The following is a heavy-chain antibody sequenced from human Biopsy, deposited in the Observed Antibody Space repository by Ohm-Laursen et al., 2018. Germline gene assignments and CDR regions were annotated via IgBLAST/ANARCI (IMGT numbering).Heavy chain of an antibody. V-gene: IGHV1-69*06. CDR1: GGTFSNYG. CDR3: ATKLTGYFHH. Sequence: SSVTAFCQAPGGTFSNYGVNWGRQAPGQGLEWLGENIPILGTGNYAQKFQDRVTVAADTSTSTATMELRSLRSDDPAVYYCATKLTGYFHHWGQGTLVSVSS. J-gene: IGHJ1*01. CDR2: NIPILGTG. D-gene: IGHD3-9*01.